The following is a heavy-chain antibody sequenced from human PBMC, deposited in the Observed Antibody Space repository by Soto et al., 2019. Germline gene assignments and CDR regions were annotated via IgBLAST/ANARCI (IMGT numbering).Heavy chain of an antibody. CDR1: GYSFASHW. Sequence: PGESLKISCKGSGYSFASHWVAWVRQMPEKGLEWIGTIYPGDSDTKYSSAFRGHVTISADTSVSTAYLQWRNLEATDSAIYYCARYSGSYWHCLDFWGQGTLVTVSS. CDR3: ARYSGSYWHCLDF. CDR2: IYPGDSDT. J-gene: IGHJ4*02. D-gene: IGHD1-26*01. V-gene: IGHV5-51*01.